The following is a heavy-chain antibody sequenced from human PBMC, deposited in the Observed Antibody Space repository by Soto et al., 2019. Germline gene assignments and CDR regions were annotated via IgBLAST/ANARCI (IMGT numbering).Heavy chain of an antibody. CDR1: GFTFSSYS. Sequence: EVQLVESGGGLVKPGGSLRLSCAASGFTFSSYSMNWVRQAPGKGLEWVSSISSSSSYIYYADSVKGRFTISRDKATNTLYLQMNSLRAEDTAVYYCARDQPGYSYGYGLGYWGQGTMVTVSS. J-gene: IGHJ4*02. V-gene: IGHV3-21*01. CDR3: ARDQPGYSYGYGLGY. D-gene: IGHD5-18*01. CDR2: ISSSSSYI.